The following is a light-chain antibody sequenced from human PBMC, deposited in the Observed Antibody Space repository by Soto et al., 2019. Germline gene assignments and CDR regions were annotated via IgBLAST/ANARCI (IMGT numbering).Light chain of an antibody. CDR2: GAS. CDR1: QSVSRNY. CDR3: QQYDSSPWT. V-gene: IGKV3-20*01. J-gene: IGKJ1*01. Sequence: EIVLTQSPGTLSLSPGERATLSCMASQSVSRNYLAWYQQKPGQAPRLLIYGASSRATGIPDRFNGSGSGTDVTLTISRLGPEDFALYYCQQYDSSPWTFGQGTKVEIK.